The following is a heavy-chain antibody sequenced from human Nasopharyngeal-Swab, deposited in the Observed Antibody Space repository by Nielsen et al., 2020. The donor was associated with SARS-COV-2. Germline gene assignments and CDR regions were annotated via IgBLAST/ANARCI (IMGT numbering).Heavy chain of an antibody. CDR1: GDSITTVTYY. D-gene: IGHD4-23*01. V-gene: IGHV4-39*01. CDR3: ARHSPMVVTPWTFDY. Sequence: SETLSLTCTVSGDSITTVTYYWAWIRQPPGKGPEWIGSTYYSGITYYNPSLKNRVTISVDTSKSQFSLKLSSVTAADTAVYYCARHSPMVVTPWTFDYWGQGTLVTVSS. J-gene: IGHJ4*02. CDR2: TYYSGIT.